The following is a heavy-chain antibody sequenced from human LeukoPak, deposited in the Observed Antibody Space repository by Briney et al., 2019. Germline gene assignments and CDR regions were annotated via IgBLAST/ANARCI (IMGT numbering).Heavy chain of an antibody. Sequence: PSETLSLTCAVYGGSFSGYYWSCIRQPPGEGLECIGEINNRGSTNYNPSLKSRATISVDTSKNQFSLKLSSVTAADTAAYYCARLGFSPIWGQGTTVTVSS. D-gene: IGHD7-27*01. J-gene: IGHJ6*02. CDR3: ARLGFSPI. CDR1: GGSFSGYY. CDR2: INNRGST. V-gene: IGHV4-34*01.